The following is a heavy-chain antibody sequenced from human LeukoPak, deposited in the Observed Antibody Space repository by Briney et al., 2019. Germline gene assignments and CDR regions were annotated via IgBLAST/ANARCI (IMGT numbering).Heavy chain of an antibody. CDR3: ASSYSSSWWGHY. CDR2: ISYDGSNK. V-gene: IGHV3-30-3*01. CDR1: GSTFSSYA. J-gene: IGHJ4*02. D-gene: IGHD6-13*01. Sequence: PGGSLRLSCAASGSTFSSYAMHWVRQAPGKGLEWVAVISYDGSNKYYADSVKGRFTISRDNSKNTLYLQMNSLRAEDTAVYYCASSYSSSWWGHYWGQGTLVTVSS.